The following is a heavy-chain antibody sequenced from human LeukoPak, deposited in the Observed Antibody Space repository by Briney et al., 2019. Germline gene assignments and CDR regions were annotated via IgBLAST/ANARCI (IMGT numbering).Heavy chain of an antibody. CDR1: GFTFGDYL. CDR3: SRGSGWLSVY. V-gene: IGHV3-49*03. Sequence: GGSLRLSCTASGFTFGDYLMSWFRQAPGRGLEWIGFISGGTTEYAASVKGRFTISGDDSTSIAYLQMNSLTTEDTAVYYCSRGSGWLSVYWGQGTLVTVSS. J-gene: IGHJ4*02. CDR2: ISGGTT. D-gene: IGHD6-19*01.